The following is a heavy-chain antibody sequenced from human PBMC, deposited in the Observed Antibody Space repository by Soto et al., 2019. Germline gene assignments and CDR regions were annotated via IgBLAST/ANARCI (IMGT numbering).Heavy chain of an antibody. CDR3: ARDGYQLLPYYGMDV. Sequence: ASVKVSCKASGYTLTSYGIGWVRQAPGQGLEWMGWISAYNGNTNYAQKLQGRVTMTTDTSTSTAYMELRSLRSDDTAVYYCARDGYQLLPYYGMDVWGQGTTVTVS. V-gene: IGHV1-18*04. CDR1: GYTLTSYG. CDR2: ISAYNGNT. D-gene: IGHD2-2*01. J-gene: IGHJ6*02.